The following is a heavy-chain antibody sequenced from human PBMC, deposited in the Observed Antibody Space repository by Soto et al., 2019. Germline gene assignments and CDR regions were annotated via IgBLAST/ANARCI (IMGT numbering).Heavy chain of an antibody. CDR1: GGTFSSYA. D-gene: IGHD2-2*02. J-gene: IGHJ6*02. V-gene: IGHV1-69*01. Sequence: SVKVSCKASGGTFSSYAISWVRQAPGQGLEWMGGIIPIFGTANYAQKFQGRVTITADESTSTAYMELSSLRSEDTAVYYCARGDCSSTRCYSWGRHHYYYYGMDVWGQGTTVTVSS. CDR2: IIPIFGTA. CDR3: ARGDCSSTRCYSWGRHHYYYYGMDV.